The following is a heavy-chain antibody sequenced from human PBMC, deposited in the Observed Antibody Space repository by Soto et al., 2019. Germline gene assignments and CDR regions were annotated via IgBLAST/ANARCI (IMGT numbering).Heavy chain of an antibody. CDR1: GGTFSSYA. CDR2: IIPIFGTA. Sequence: QVQLVQSGAEVKKPGSSVKVSCKASGGTFSSYAISWVRQAPGQGLEWMGGIIPIFGTANYAQKFQGRVTITADKSTSTAYMELSSLRSEDKAVYYCARAVSIAARPYYFDYWGQGTLVTVSS. CDR3: ARAVSIAARPYYFDY. J-gene: IGHJ4*02. V-gene: IGHV1-69*06. D-gene: IGHD6-6*01.